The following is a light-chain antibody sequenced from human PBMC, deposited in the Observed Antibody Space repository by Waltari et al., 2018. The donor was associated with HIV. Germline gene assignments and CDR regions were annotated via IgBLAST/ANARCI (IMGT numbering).Light chain of an antibody. J-gene: IGLJ3*02. CDR3: MMWYSSAGV. CDR1: ASQSVSSN. CDR2: YKSDSDK. Sequence: PATLSVSPGERATLSCRASQSVSSNLAWYQQKPGSPPQYLLRYKSDSDKQQGSGVPSRFSGSKDASANAGILLISGLQSEDEADYYCMMWYSSAGVFGGGTKLTVL. V-gene: IGLV5-45*01.